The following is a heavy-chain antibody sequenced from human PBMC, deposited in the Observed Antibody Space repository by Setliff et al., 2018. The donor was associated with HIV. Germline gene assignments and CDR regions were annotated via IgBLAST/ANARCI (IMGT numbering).Heavy chain of an antibody. CDR3: ARVRHYYGSGSYYNGPAYYFDC. CDR2: IKQDGSEK. CDR1: GFTFSSYW. J-gene: IGHJ4*02. D-gene: IGHD3-10*01. V-gene: IGHV3-7*01. Sequence: ETLSLSCAASGFTFSSYWMSWVRQAPGKGLEWVANIKQDGSEKYYVDSVKGRFTISRDNAKSSLYLQMNSLRAEDTAVYYCARVRHYYGSGSYYNGPAYYFDCWGQGTRVTVS.